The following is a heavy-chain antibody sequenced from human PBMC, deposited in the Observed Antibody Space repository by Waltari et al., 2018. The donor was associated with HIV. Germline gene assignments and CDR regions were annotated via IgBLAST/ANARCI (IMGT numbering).Heavy chain of an antibody. CDR1: GVTFCSYW. J-gene: IGHJ4*02. CDR3: ARDFYGSVGY. V-gene: IGHV3-74*01. Sequence: EVQLVESGGGLVQPGRALRLSCVGSGVTFCSYWMHWVRQAPGKGLVWVSRIKSDGSSRSYGDSVKGRFTISRDNAKNTLYLQMNSLRAEDTAVYYCARDFYGSVGYWGQGTLVTVSS. D-gene: IGHD3-10*01. CDR2: IKSDGSSR.